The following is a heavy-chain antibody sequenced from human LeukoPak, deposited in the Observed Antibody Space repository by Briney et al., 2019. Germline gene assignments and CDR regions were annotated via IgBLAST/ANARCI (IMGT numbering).Heavy chain of an antibody. Sequence: GGSLRLSCAASGFTFSSYEMNWVRQAPGKGLEWVSYISSSGSTIYYADSVKGRFTISRDNAKNSLYLQMNSLRAEDTAVYYCAKGANWNFRTADRLDPWGQGTLVTVSS. J-gene: IGHJ5*02. CDR3: AKGANWNFRTADRLDP. CDR2: ISSSGSTI. CDR1: GFTFSSYE. V-gene: IGHV3-48*03. D-gene: IGHD1-1*01.